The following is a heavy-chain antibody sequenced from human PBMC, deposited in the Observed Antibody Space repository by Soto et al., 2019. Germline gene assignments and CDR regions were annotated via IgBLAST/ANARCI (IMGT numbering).Heavy chain of an antibody. CDR2: IIPIFGTA. J-gene: IGHJ2*01. V-gene: IGHV1-69*12. CDR3: ARGNHRWLQLWYFDL. Sequence: QVQLVQSGAEVKKPGSSVTVSCKASGGTFSSYTISWVRQAPGQGLAWMGGIIPIFGTANYAQKFQGRVTITAEESTSAAYMELSSLRSEDTAVYYCARGNHRWLQLWYFDLWGRGTLVTVSS. D-gene: IGHD5-12*01. CDR1: GGTFSSYT.